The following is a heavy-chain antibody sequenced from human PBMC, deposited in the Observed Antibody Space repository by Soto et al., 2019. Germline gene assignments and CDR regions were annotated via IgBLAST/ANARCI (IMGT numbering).Heavy chain of an antibody. D-gene: IGHD3-3*01. V-gene: IGHV3-15*01. CDR1: GFTFSNVW. J-gene: IGHJ4*02. Sequence: PGGSLRLSCAASGFTFSNVWLSWVRQGPGKGLEWLGRIKSRTENETTDYASPARGRFIISRDDSKNMLYLQLNSLKSEDTGVYYCVTLLTHATSWSDYSGQGTPVIASS. CDR3: VTLLTHATSWSDY. CDR2: IKSRTENETT.